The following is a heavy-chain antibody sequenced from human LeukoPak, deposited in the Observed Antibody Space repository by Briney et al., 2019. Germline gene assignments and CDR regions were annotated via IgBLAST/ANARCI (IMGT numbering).Heavy chain of an antibody. CDR1: EFTFSSYW. Sequence: GGSLRLSCAASEFTFSSYWMSWVRQAPGKGLEWVANIKQDGGQIYYLESVKGRFTISRDIAKNTLYLQMNSLRAENTGVYYCAKDHYWSIDYWGRGTLVTVSS. D-gene: IGHD3-3*01. CDR3: AKDHYWSIDY. CDR2: IKQDGGQI. J-gene: IGHJ4*02. V-gene: IGHV3-7*01.